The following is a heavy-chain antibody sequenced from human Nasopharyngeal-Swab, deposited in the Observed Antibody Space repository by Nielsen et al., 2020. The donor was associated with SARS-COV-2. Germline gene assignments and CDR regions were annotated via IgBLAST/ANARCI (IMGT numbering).Heavy chain of an antibody. Sequence: GESLKISCAASGFTFSSYATSWVRQAPGKGLEWVSAISGSGGSTYYADSVKGRFTISRDNSKNTLYLQMNSLRAEDTAVYYCAKDAGVRCLNYWGQGTLGTVSS. CDR1: GFTFSSYA. J-gene: IGHJ4*02. CDR2: ISGSGGST. CDR3: AKDAGVRCLNY. V-gene: IGHV3-23*01. D-gene: IGHD4-17*01.